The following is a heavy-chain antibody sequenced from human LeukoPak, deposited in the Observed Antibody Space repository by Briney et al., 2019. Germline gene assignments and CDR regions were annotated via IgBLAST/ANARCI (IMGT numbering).Heavy chain of an antibody. J-gene: IGHJ4*02. CDR1: GFTFDDYA. Sequence: PGRSLRLSCVASGFTFDDYAMHWVRQAPRKGLEWVSGISWNSGSIGYADSVKGRFTISRDNAKNSLYLQMNSLRAEDTALYYCAKEGVRGVYFDYWGQGTLVTVSS. CDR2: ISWNSGSI. V-gene: IGHV3-9*01. CDR3: AKEGVRGVYFDY. D-gene: IGHD3-10*01.